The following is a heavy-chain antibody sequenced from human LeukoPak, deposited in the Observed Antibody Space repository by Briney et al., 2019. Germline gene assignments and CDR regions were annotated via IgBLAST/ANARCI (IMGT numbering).Heavy chain of an antibody. CDR3: ARAWGHTGFYYYMDV. CDR1: GGTFSSYA. D-gene: IGHD1-26*01. V-gene: IGHV1-69*05. Sequence: SVKVSCKASGGTFSSYAISWVRQAPGQGLEWMGGIIPIFGTANYAQKFQGRVTITTDESTSTAYMELSSLRSEDAAVYYCARAWGHTGFYYYMDVWGQGALVTVSS. J-gene: IGHJ6*03. CDR2: IIPIFGTA.